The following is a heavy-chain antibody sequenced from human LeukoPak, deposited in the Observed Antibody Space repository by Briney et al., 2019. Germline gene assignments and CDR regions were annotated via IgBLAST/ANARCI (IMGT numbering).Heavy chain of an antibody. V-gene: IGHV4-39*07. CDR2: ISDSGST. CDR3: ARGPPYDSSGFIA. D-gene: IGHD3-22*01. Sequence: PSETLSLTCNVSGGSMSSSSDYWGWIRQPPGKGLEWIATISDSGSTYFNPSLKSRVTISVDTSKNQFSLKLSSVTAADTAVYYCARGPPYDSSGFIAWGQGTLVTVSS. J-gene: IGHJ5*02. CDR1: GGSMSSSSDY.